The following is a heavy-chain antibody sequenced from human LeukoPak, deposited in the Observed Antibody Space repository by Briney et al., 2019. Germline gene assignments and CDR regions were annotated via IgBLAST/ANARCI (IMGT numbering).Heavy chain of an antibody. D-gene: IGHD3-16*01. J-gene: IGHJ4*02. CDR2: ISNSGNTI. Sequence: GGSLRLSCAASGFTFGDYYMSWIHQAPGKGLEWVSYISNSGNTIEEADSVRGRFTISRDNAQNSLFLQMKSLRADDTAVYYCARYRVITNDYFDSWGQGTLVTVSS. CDR3: ARYRVITNDYFDS. V-gene: IGHV3-11*01. CDR1: GFTFGDYY.